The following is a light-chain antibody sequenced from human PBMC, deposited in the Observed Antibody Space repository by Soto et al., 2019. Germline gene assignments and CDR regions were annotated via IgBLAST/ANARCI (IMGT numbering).Light chain of an antibody. CDR3: QEIYSILAHV. CDR1: QTITSS. Sequence: EIQMTQSPSTLSVSLGDRVTITCRASQTITSSLAWYQQKPGKAPKLLIYAASILQTGVPARFTGSGSGTDFHLPIRRLQVEDFSTYYFQEIYSILAHVFGGGKKV. J-gene: IGKJ4*01. CDR2: AAS. V-gene: IGKV1-39*01.